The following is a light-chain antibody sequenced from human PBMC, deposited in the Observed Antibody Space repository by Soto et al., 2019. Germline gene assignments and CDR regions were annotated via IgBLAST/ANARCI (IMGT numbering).Light chain of an antibody. V-gene: IGKV3-11*01. CDR1: QFLSSY. CDR3: HQRNK. J-gene: IGKJ5*01. CDR2: DTS. Sequence: EFVLTQSPGTLSLSPGERATLSCRASQFLSSYLAWYQQKPGQPPRLLIYDTSNRAAGIPARFSGSRSGTDFTLTISSLEPEDFAVYFCHQRNKFGQGTRLEIK.